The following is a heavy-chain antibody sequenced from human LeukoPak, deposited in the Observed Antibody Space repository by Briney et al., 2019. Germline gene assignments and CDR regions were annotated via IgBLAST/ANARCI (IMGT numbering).Heavy chain of an antibody. V-gene: IGHV3-21*01. D-gene: IGHD3-22*01. CDR3: ARDPNYYDSSGYYAFDI. Sequence: PGGSLRLSCAASGFTFSSYSMNWVRQAPGKGLEWVSSISSSSSYIYYADSVKGRFTISRDNAKNSLYLQMNSLRAVDTAVYYCARDPNYYDSSGYYAFDIWGQGTMVTVSS. CDR2: ISSSSSYI. J-gene: IGHJ3*02. CDR1: GFTFSSYS.